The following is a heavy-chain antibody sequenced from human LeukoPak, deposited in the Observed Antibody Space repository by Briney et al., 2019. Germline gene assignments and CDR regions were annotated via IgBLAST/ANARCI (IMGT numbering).Heavy chain of an antibody. CDR3: ARVSLGPIAASHLDY. V-gene: IGHV4-30-2*01. J-gene: IGHJ4*02. CDR2: IYHSGTT. CDR1: GGSISSGGYY. Sequence: PSQTLSLTCTVSGGSISSGGYYWSWIRQPPGKGLEWVGYIYHSGTTYYNPSHKSRVTLSVDTSRNQFSLKLTSVTAADTAVYYCARVSLGPIAASHLDYWGQGTLVTVSS. D-gene: IGHD6-13*01.